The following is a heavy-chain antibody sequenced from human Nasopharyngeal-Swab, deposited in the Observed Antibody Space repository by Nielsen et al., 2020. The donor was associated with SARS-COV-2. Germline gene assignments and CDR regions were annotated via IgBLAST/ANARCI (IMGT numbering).Heavy chain of an antibody. V-gene: IGHV1-46*01. CDR1: GYTFTSYY. D-gene: IGHD6-19*01. Sequence: ASVKVSCKASGYTFTSYYMHWVRQAPGQGLEWMGIINPSGGSTSYAQEFQGRVTMTRDTSTSTVYMELSSLRSEDTAVYYCARDPEAVAPFYGMDVWGQGTTVTVSS. J-gene: IGHJ6*02. CDR2: INPSGGST. CDR3: ARDPEAVAPFYGMDV.